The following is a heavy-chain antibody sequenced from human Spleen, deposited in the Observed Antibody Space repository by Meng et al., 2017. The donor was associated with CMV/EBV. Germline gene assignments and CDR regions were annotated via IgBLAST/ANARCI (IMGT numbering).Heavy chain of an antibody. Sequence: QVQLQESAPGLVKPSQTLSLTCAISGDSVSSNSDAWNWIRQSPSRGLEWLGRTYYRSKCSNGHAVSVKRRITINPATSKNQFSLQLNSVTPEDTALYYCARSGSSDWIDYWGQGTLVTVSS. D-gene: IGHD6-19*01. J-gene: IGHJ4*02. CDR3: ARSGSSDWIDY. V-gene: IGHV6-1*01. CDR2: TYYRSKCSN. CDR1: GDSVSSNSDA.